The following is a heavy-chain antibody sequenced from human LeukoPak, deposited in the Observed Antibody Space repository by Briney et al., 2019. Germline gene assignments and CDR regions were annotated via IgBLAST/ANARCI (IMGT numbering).Heavy chain of an antibody. V-gene: IGHV1-2*02. CDR2: INPNSGGT. CDR1: GYTFTGYY. Sequence: GASVKVSCKASGYTFTGYYMHWVRQAPGQGLEWMGWINPNSGGTNYAQKFQGRVTMTRDTSISTAYMELSRLRSDDTAVYYCARDKSYDFWSGYYTGFGAQHWGQGTLVTVSS. D-gene: IGHD3-3*01. CDR3: ARDKSYDFWSGYYTGFGAQH. J-gene: IGHJ1*01.